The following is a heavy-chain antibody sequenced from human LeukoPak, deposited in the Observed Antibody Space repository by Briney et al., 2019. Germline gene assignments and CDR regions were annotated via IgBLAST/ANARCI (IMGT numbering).Heavy chain of an antibody. CDR2: IKEDGSAQ. D-gene: IGHD2-2*01. CDR1: GFTVSSNY. V-gene: IGHV3-7*01. Sequence: PGGSLRLSCAASGFTVSSNYMSWVRQAPGKGLEWVANIKEDGSAQYYVGSVKGRFTISRDNAKNSLNLQMNSLRAEDTAVYYCATSSNAPGNHWGQGTLVTVSS. CDR3: ATSSNAPGNH. J-gene: IGHJ5*02.